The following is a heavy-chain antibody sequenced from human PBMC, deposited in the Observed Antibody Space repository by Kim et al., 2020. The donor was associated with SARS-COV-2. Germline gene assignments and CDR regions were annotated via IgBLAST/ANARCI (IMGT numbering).Heavy chain of an antibody. CDR1: GGSISSYY. Sequence: SETLSLTCTVSGGSISSYYWSWIRQPPGKGLEWIGYIYYSGSTNYNPSLKSRVTISVDTSKNQFSLKLSSVTAADTAVYYCARTYSSGWYYFDYWGQGTLLTVSS. CDR2: IYYSGST. J-gene: IGHJ4*02. D-gene: IGHD6-19*01. CDR3: ARTYSSGWYYFDY. V-gene: IGHV4-59*13.